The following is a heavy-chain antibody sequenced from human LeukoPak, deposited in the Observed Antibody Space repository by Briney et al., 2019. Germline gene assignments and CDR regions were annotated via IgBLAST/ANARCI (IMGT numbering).Heavy chain of an antibody. CDR2: ISHDGGNK. Sequence: PGGSLRLSCVASGFAFSQFPVHWVRQAPGKRLEWVAFISHDGGNKKYGDSVKGRFTISRDNSKNTVYLQMNSLRPEDTALYYCARVSGSGSYYIRFGLDAFDIWGQGTMVTVSS. D-gene: IGHD3-10*01. J-gene: IGHJ3*02. CDR1: GFAFSQFP. CDR3: ARVSGSGSYYIRFGLDAFDI. V-gene: IGHV3-30*03.